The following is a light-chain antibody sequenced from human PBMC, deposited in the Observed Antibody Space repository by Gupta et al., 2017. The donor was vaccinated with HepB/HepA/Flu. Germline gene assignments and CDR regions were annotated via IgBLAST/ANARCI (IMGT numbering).Light chain of an antibody. CDR3: QHYTNLPLT. J-gene: IGKJ4*01. Sequence: EIEMTQSPATLSVSPGERTTLSCRASQSVASNLAWYQQKPGQAPRLLIFVASTRAPGIPARFSGSGSGTDFTLPINSLQSDDFAVYYCQHYTNLPLTFGGGTKVEIK. CDR2: VAS. CDR1: QSVASN. V-gene: IGKV3-15*01.